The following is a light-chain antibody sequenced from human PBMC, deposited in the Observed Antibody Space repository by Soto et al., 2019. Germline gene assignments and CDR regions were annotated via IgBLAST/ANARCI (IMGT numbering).Light chain of an antibody. J-gene: IGKJ4*01. Sequence: EMVVTQSPDTLSLSPGERVTLFCRASQSVSDNYLAWYQQKPGQAPRLLIFAASSRATGIPDRFGGSGSGTDFTLTISRLEPEDFAVYYCQQYGSSPLTFGGGTKVEIK. CDR1: QSVSDNY. CDR3: QQYGSSPLT. CDR2: AAS. V-gene: IGKV3-20*01.